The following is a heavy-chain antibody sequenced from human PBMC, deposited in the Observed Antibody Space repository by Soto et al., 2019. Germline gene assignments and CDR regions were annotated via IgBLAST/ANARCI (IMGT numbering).Heavy chain of an antibody. D-gene: IGHD2-15*01. CDR3: ARDSCTGGSCYFGY. CDR2: INSDGSGT. V-gene: IGHV3-74*01. Sequence: GGSLRLSCAASGFTFTRYWMHWVRQAPGKGLVWVSRINSDGSGTTYADSVKGRFTISRDNAKNTLYLQMNSLRVEDTAVYFCARDSCTGGSCYFGYWGQGTVVTVSS. J-gene: IGHJ4*02. CDR1: GFTFTRYW.